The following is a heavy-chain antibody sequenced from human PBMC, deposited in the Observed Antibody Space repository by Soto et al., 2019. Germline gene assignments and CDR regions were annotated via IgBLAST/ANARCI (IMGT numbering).Heavy chain of an antibody. CDR2: ISGSGGGT. Sequence: GGSLSLSCAASGFTFSSYAMSWVRQAPGEGLEWVSAISGSGGGTSSADSVKDRVTISRDKYKNTLSLQMNSRRAEDTAVYYCAAENPPDSSSWFNWFAPWGQGT. V-gene: IGHV3-23*01. CDR3: AAENPPDSSSWFNWFAP. D-gene: IGHD6-13*01. CDR1: GFTFSSYA. J-gene: IGHJ5*02.